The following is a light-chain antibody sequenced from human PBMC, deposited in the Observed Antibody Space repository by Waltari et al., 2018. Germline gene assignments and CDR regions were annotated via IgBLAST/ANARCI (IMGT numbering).Light chain of an antibody. CDR2: QTS. J-gene: IGKJ2*01. CDR3: QQYKTYF. V-gene: IGKV1-5*03. CDR1: QSVGSW. Sequence: DIQMTQSPSTLSASLGDRVTISCRASQSVGSWLAWYQVKPGKVPKLLISQTSILEDGVSSRFSGSGSGTDFTLTIDSLEPDDFATYYCQQYKTYFFGQGTGLEI.